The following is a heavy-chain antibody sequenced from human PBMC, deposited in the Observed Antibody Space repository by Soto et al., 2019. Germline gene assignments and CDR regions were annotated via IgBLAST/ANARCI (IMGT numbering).Heavy chain of an antibody. V-gene: IGHV4-34*01. Sequence: SETLSLTCAVYGGSFSGYYWSWIRQPPGKGLEWIGEINHSGSTNYNPSLKSRVTISVDTSKNQFPLKLSSVTAADTAVYYCARSSVLRYFDWRTWIDYWGQGTLVTVSS. CDR3: ARSSVLRYFDWRTWIDY. CDR1: GGSFSGYY. CDR2: INHSGST. J-gene: IGHJ4*02. D-gene: IGHD3-9*01.